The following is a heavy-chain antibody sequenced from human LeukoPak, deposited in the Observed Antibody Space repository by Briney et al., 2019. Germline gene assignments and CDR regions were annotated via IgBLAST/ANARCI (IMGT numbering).Heavy chain of an antibody. V-gene: IGHV5-51*01. J-gene: IGHJ4*02. Sequence: GESLKISCKGSGYSFTSYWIGWVRQMPGIGLEWLGIIYPADSDTRYSPSFQGQVTISADRYISTAYLQWSSLKASDTAMYYCARHSYYGSGSCYQDYWGQGTLVTVFS. D-gene: IGHD3-10*01. CDR3: ARHSYYGSGSCYQDY. CDR2: IYPADSDT. CDR1: GYSFTSYW.